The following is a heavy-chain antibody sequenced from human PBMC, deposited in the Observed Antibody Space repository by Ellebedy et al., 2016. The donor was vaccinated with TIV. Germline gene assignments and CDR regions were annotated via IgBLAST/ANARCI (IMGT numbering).Heavy chain of an antibody. J-gene: IGHJ4*02. CDR2: ISWNSGSI. Sequence: SLKISCAASGFTFDDYAMHWVRQAPGKGLEWVSGISWNSGSIGYADSVKGRFTISRDNAKNSLYLQMNSLRAEDTAVYYCARDDQSSSFDYWGQGTLVTVSS. V-gene: IGHV3-9*01. CDR1: GFTFDDYA. CDR3: ARDDQSSSFDY. D-gene: IGHD6-13*01.